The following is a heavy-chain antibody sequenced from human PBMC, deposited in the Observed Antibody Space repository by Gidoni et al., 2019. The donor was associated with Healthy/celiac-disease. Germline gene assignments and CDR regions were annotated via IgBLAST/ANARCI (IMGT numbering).Heavy chain of an antibody. CDR1: GFSLRTSGVG. CDR3: AHSVYSSSSPRWFDP. Sequence: QITLKESGPTLVKPTQTLTLTCTFSGFSLRTSGVGVGWIRQPPGKALEWRALIDWDDDKRYSPSLKSRLTITKDTSKNQVVLTMTNMDPVDTATYYCAHSVYSSSSPRWFDPWGQGTLVTVSS. D-gene: IGHD6-13*01. V-gene: IGHV2-5*02. J-gene: IGHJ5*02. CDR2: IDWDDDK.